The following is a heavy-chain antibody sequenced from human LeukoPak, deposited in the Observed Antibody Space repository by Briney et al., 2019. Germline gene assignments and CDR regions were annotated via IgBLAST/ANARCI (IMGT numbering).Heavy chain of an antibody. Sequence: GESLKISCKGSGHSFTSYWIGWVRQMPGKGLEWMGIIYPGDSDTRYSPSFQGQVTISADKSISTAYLQWSSLKASDTAMYYCARAQGIAAAGDAFDIWGQGTMVTVSS. V-gene: IGHV5-51*01. CDR2: IYPGDSDT. D-gene: IGHD6-13*01. J-gene: IGHJ3*02. CDR1: GHSFTSYW. CDR3: ARAQGIAAAGDAFDI.